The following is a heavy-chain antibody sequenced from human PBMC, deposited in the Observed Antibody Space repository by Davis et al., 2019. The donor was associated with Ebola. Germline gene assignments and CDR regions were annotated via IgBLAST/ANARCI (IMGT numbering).Heavy chain of an antibody. V-gene: IGHV1-2*06. D-gene: IGHD4-17*01. CDR3: ARNTVTTESAAYFQH. J-gene: IGHJ1*01. CDR1: GYTFTGYY. CDR2: IKVSSGVT. Sequence: ASVKVSCKASGYTFTGYYMHWVRQAPEHAFSFFCRIKVSSGVTNYAQKFRGRVTMTRDTSITTAYMELSSLGSDDTALYYCARNTVTTESAAYFQHWGQGTLVTVSS.